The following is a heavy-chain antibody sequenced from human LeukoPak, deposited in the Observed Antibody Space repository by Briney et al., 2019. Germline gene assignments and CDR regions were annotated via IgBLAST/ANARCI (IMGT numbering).Heavy chain of an antibody. CDR1: GGSISSSSYY. J-gene: IGHJ3*02. Sequence: PSETLSLTCTVSGGSISSSSYYWGWIRQPPGKGLEWIGSIYYSGSTYYNPSLKSRVTISVDTSKNQFSLKLSSVTAADTAVYYCARAGGWSGYYGMVGAFDIWGQGTMVTVSS. CDR2: IYYSGST. V-gene: IGHV4-39*07. CDR3: ARAGGWSGYYGMVGAFDI. D-gene: IGHD3-3*01.